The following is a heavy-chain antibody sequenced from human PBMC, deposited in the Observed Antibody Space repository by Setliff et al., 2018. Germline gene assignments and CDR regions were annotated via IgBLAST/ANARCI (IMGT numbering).Heavy chain of an antibody. J-gene: IGHJ6*03. CDR3: TRARDIAPTYYYMDV. CDR2: ISPSSSHI. D-gene: IGHD5-12*01. V-gene: IGHV3-21*01. CDR1: GFTFSTYS. Sequence: GGSLRLSCAASGFTFSTYSLIWVRQAPGTGLEWVSSISPSSSHIYYADSAEGRFTISRDNAKNSLYLQLNSLRAEDTAVYYCTRARDIAPTYYYMDVWGKGTTVTVSS.